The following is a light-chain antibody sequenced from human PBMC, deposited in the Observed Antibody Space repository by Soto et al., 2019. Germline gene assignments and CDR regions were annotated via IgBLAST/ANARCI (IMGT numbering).Light chain of an antibody. Sequence: EVVLTQSPATLSLSPRARATLSCRASQSVGTFLSWYQQKPGQAPRLLIYDVSNRATGVPARFGGSGSGTDFTRTIRKLAPEDFAVYYWQHRATWPPAVTFGGGTRV. CDR3: QHRATWPPAVT. J-gene: IGKJ4*01. V-gene: IGKV3-11*01. CDR2: DVS. CDR1: QSVGTF.